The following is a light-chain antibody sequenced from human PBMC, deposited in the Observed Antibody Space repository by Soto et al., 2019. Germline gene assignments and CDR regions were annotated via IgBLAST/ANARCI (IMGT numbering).Light chain of an antibody. V-gene: IGLV2-14*01. CDR2: EVS. CDR3: SSYSASTTLIV. Sequence: QSVLTQPASVSGSPGQSITISCTGTSSDVGGYNYVSWYQQHPGKAPKLLIYEVSDRPSEVSNRFSGSKSGNTASLTISGLQTEDEADYYCSSYSASTTLIVFGTGTQLTVL. J-gene: IGLJ7*01. CDR1: SSDVGGYNY.